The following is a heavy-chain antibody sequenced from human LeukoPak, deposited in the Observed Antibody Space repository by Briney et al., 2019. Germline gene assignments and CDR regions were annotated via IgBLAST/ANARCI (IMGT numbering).Heavy chain of an antibody. V-gene: IGHV4-39*07. CDR1: GGSISSSSYY. CDR2: IYYSGST. CDR3: ARDGRHLEMATSDAFDI. J-gene: IGHJ3*02. Sequence: PSETLSLTCTVSGGSISSSSYYWGWIRQPPGKGLEWIGSIYYSGSTYYNPSLKSRVTISVDTSKNQFSLKLSSVTAADTAVYYCARDGRHLEMATSDAFDIWGQGTMGTVSS. D-gene: IGHD5-24*01.